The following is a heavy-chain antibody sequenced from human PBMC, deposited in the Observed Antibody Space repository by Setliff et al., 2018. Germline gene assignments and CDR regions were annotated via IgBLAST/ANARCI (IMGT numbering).Heavy chain of an antibody. J-gene: IGHJ4*02. Sequence: SDTLSLTCTVSGGSISGYFWGWIRQPPGKGLEWIGRIYYNGNTYYNASLKSRLTISVDTSKSQFSLRLNSVTAADTAVYYCARTGTKRYFDYWGQGALVTVSS. D-gene: IGHD1-1*01. CDR3: ARTGTKRYFDY. CDR1: GGSISGYF. V-gene: IGHV4-39*01. CDR2: IYYNGNT.